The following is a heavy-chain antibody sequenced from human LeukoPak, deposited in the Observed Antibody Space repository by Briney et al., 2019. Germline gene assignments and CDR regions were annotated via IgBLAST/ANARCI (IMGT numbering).Heavy chain of an antibody. J-gene: IGHJ5*02. CDR1: GDSITGYS. D-gene: IGHD4/OR15-4a*01. CDR2: IYYNGDT. V-gene: IGHV4-59*01. Sequence: PSETLSLTCSVSGDSITGYSWSWIRQTPGKGLEWIGYIYYNGDTHYSPSLNSRLSMSVDTPNKQFSLNLRSVTAADTAVYYCVRGPYGASISNWFDPWGQGLLVTVSS. CDR3: VRGPYGASISNWFDP.